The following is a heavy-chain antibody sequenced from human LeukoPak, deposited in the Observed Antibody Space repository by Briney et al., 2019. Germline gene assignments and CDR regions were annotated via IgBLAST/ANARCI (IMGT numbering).Heavy chain of an antibody. V-gene: IGHV3-7*01. D-gene: IGHD6-19*01. J-gene: IGHJ4*02. CDR1: GFTFSSYS. Sequence: GGSLRLSCAASGFTFSSYSMNWVRQAPGKGLEWVANIKQDGSEKYYVDSVKGRFTISRDNAKNSLYLQMNSLRAEDTAVYYCARESGLVYFDYWGQGTLVTVSS. CDR3: ARESGLVYFDY. CDR2: IKQDGSEK.